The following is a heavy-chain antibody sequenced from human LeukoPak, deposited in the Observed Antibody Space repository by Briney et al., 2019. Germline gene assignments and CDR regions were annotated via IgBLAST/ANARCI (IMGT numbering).Heavy chain of an antibody. D-gene: IGHD5-24*01. V-gene: IGHV3-21*01. CDR3: ARKKKMATIKGIPFDY. CDR1: GFTFSSYS. CDR2: ISSSSYI. Sequence: GGSLRPSCAASGFTFSSYSMNWVRQAPGKGLEWVSSISSSSYIYYADSVKGRFTISRDNAKNSLYLQMNSLRAEDTAVYYCARKKKMATIKGIPFDYWGQGTLVTVSS. J-gene: IGHJ4*02.